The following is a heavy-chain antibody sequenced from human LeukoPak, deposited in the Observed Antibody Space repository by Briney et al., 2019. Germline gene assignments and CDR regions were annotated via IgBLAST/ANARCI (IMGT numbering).Heavy chain of an antibody. V-gene: IGHV1-2*02. CDR2: INPNSGGT. CDR3: ARFPRRVTYGMDV. D-gene: IGHD2-21*02. CDR1: GYTFTGYY. J-gene: IGHJ6*02. Sequence: ASVKVSCKASGYTFTGYYMHWVRQAPGQGLEWMGWINPNSGGTNYAQKFRGRVTMTRDTSISTAYMELSRLRSDDTAVYYCARFPRRVTYGMDVWGQGTTVTVSS.